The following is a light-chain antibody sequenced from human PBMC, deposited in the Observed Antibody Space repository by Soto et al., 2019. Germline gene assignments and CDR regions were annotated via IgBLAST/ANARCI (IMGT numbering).Light chain of an antibody. CDR1: QSVSSN. CDR2: GAS. V-gene: IGKV3-15*01. Sequence: EIVMTQSPATLSVSPGERATLSCRASQSVSSNLAWYQQKPGQAPRLLIYGASTRATGIPARFSGSGSGTEFTLTISRQQTEDFAVYYCQQYNNWPRTFGQGNKVEIK. CDR3: QQYNNWPRT. J-gene: IGKJ1*01.